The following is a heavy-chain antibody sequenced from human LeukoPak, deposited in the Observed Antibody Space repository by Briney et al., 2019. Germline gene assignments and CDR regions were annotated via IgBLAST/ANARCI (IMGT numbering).Heavy chain of an antibody. Sequence: PGGSLRLSCAASGFTFSSYSMNWVRQAPGKGLKWVSYISSSSSSSTIYYADSVKGRFTISRDNAKNSLYLQMNSLRDEDTAVYYCARDLVRGVSTFDYWGQGTLVTVSS. J-gene: IGHJ4*02. CDR3: ARDLVRGVSTFDY. D-gene: IGHD3-10*01. V-gene: IGHV3-48*02. CDR2: ISSSSSSSTI. CDR1: GFTFSSYS.